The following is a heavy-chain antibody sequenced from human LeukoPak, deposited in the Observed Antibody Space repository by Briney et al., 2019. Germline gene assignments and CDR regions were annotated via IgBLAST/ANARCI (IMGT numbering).Heavy chain of an antibody. CDR1: GHTFTTYG. Sequence: ASVNVSCKATGHTFTTYGISWVRQAPGQGLEWMGWISSNSDNTHYAQKFQGRVTMTTDTSTSTAYMELRSLRSDDTALYFCARDWGSIRVIADYWGQGTLVTVSS. D-gene: IGHD7-27*01. CDR2: ISSNSDNT. V-gene: IGHV1-18*01. J-gene: IGHJ4*02. CDR3: ARDWGSIRVIADY.